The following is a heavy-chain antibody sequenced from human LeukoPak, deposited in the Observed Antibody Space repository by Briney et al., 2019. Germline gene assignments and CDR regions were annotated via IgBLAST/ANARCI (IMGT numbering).Heavy chain of an antibody. Sequence: SQTLSLTCAISGDSVSSISVAWNWIRQSPSRGLEWLGRTYYRSKWYYEYAVSVKSRINISPDTSKNQYSLQLTSVTPEDTAVYYCSLARSEYHYGMDVWGQGTTVTVSS. CDR1: GDSVSSISVA. J-gene: IGHJ6*02. CDR2: TYYRSKWYY. CDR3: SLARSEYHYGMDV. V-gene: IGHV6-1*01.